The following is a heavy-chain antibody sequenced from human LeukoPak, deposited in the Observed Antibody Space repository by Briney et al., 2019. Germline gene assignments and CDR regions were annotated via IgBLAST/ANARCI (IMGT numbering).Heavy chain of an antibody. Sequence: SETLSLTCTVSGGSISSYYWSWIRQPAGKGLEWIGRIYTSGSTNYNPSLKSRVTMSVDTSKNQLSLELSSVTAADTAVYYCARTSYYCSGGSCYHYYFDYWGQGTLVTVPS. V-gene: IGHV4-4*07. CDR2: IYTSGST. J-gene: IGHJ4*02. CDR3: ARTSYYCSGGSCYHYYFDY. D-gene: IGHD2-15*01. CDR1: GGSISSYY.